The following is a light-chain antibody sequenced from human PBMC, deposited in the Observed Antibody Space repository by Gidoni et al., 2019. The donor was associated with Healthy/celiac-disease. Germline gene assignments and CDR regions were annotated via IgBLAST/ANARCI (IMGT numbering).Light chain of an antibody. CDR3: QQYGSLPT. J-gene: IGKJ1*01. Sequence: EIVLTQSPGTLSLSPGERATLSCRASQSVSSSYLAWYQQKPGQAPRLLIYGASSRATGIPDRFSGSVSGTDFTLTISRLEPEDFAVYYCQQYGSLPTFGQGTKVEIK. CDR1: QSVSSSY. CDR2: GAS. V-gene: IGKV3-20*01.